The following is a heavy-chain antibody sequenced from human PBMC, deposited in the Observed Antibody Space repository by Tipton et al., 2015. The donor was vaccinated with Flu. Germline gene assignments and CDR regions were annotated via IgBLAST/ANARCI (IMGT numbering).Heavy chain of an antibody. CDR2: IWYDGSNK. CDR3: AQSYGGNPMRGYAFDI. CDR1: GFTFSNAW. D-gene: IGHD4-23*01. J-gene: IGHJ3*02. V-gene: IGHV3-33*08. Sequence: RSLRLSCAASGFTFSNAWMSWVRQAPGKGLEWVAVIWYDGSNKYYADSVKGRFTISRDNSKDTLYLQMNSLRAEDTAVYYCAQSYGGNPMRGYAFDIWGQGTMVTVSS.